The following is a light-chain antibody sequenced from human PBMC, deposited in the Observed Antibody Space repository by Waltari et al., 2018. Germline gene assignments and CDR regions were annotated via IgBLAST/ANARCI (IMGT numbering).Light chain of an antibody. CDR1: SGYSSNI. J-gene: IGLJ3*02. CDR2: VNSDGSH. V-gene: IGLV4-69*01. Sequence: LVLTHSPSASASLGASVKLTCTHSSGYSSNIIAWLQQQPGKGPRYLMKVNSDGSHRKGDDIPDRFSASNSGTEYYLTIASLQSEDEADYYCQTGGNGTWVFGGGTKLTV. CDR3: QTGGNGTWV.